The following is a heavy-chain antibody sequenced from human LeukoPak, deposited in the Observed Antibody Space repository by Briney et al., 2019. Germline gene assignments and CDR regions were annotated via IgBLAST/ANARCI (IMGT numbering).Heavy chain of an antibody. V-gene: IGHV4-34*01. D-gene: IGHD4-23*01. Sequence: PSETLSLTCAVYGGFDTYYFMLVRQSPGKGLEWIGEITYKGSANYNPSLKSRVTITINAPQRQFSLTLTSVTAADTATYYCAIYGGDWHFDSWGQGTPVTVSS. J-gene: IGHJ4*02. CDR2: ITYKGSA. CDR3: AIYGGDWHFDS. CDR1: GGFDTYYF.